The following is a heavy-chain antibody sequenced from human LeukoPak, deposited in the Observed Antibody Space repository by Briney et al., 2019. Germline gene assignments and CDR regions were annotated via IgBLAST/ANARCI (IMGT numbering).Heavy chain of an antibody. D-gene: IGHD4-17*01. CDR1: GFTFSSYA. V-gene: IGHV3-23*01. J-gene: IGHJ4*02. CDR3: AISYGDYSFDY. CDR2: ISGSGGST. Sequence: GSLRLSCAASGFTFSSYAMSWVRQAPGKGLEWVSAISGSGGSTYYADSAKGRFTISRDNSKNTLYLQMNSLRAEDTAVYYCAISYGDYSFDYWGQGTLVTVSS.